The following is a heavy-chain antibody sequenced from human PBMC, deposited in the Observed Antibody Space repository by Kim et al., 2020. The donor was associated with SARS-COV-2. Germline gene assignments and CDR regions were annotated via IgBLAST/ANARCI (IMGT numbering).Heavy chain of an antibody. D-gene: IGHD2-2*01. CDR3: ARGAGSTSYYYYGMDV. V-gene: IGHV4-34*01. J-gene: IGHJ6*02. CDR2: INHSGST. CDR1: GGSFSGYY. Sequence: SETLSLTCAVYGGSFSGYYWSWIRQPPGKGLEWIGEINHSGSTNYNPSLKSRVTISVDTSKNQFSLKLSSVTAADTAVYYCARGAGSTSYYYYGMDVWGQGTTVTVSS.